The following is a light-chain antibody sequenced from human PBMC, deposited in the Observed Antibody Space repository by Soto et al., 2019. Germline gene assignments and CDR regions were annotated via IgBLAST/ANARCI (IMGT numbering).Light chain of an antibody. CDR2: GAS. J-gene: IGKJ2*01. V-gene: IGKV3-15*01. Sequence: EIVMTQSPATLSVSPGDTATLSCRASQSVSSNLAWYQQRPGQAPRLLIYGASTRATDIPARFSGSGSGTEFTLTISSLQSEDFAVYYCQQYNNWPPYTFGQGTKLEIK. CDR1: QSVSSN. CDR3: QQYNNWPPYT.